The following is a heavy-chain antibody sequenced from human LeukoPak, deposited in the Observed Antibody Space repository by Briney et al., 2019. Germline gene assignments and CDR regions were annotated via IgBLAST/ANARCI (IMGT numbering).Heavy chain of an antibody. V-gene: IGHV1-2*02. D-gene: IGHD4-11*01. CDR2: INPNSGGT. Sequence: ASVKVSCKASGYIFTDYYMHWVRQAPGQGLEWMGWINPNSGGTNYAQKFQGRVTMTRDTSISTAYMELSRLRSDDTAVYYCAMVYSNYGGYYYYMDVWGKGTTVTVSS. CDR1: GYIFTDYY. J-gene: IGHJ6*03. CDR3: AMVYSNYGGYYYYMDV.